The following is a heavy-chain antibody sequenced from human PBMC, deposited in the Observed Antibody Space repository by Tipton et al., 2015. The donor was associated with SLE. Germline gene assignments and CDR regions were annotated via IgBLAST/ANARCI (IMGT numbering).Heavy chain of an antibody. CDR1: GGSFSGYY. J-gene: IGHJ4*02. CDR2: INHSGST. V-gene: IGHV4-34*01. D-gene: IGHD2-2*01. Sequence: TLSLTCAVYGGSFSGYYWSWIRQTPGKGLEWIGEINHSGSTNYNPSLKSRVTISVDTSKNQFSLKLSSVTAADTAVYYCAGPIVVVPAAKETTPGGFDYWGQGTLVTVSS. CDR3: AGPIVVVPAAKETTPGGFDY.